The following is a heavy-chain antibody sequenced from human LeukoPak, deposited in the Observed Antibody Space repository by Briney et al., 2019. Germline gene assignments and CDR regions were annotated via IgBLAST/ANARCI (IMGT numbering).Heavy chain of an antibody. CDR3: ARAEPGVYHAFDI. V-gene: IGHV4-59*08. Sequence: SETLSLTCTVSGGSISSYYWSWIRQPPGKGLEWIGYIYYSGSTNYNPSLKSRVTISVDTSKNQFSLKLSSVTATDTAVYYCARAEPGVYHAFDIWGQGTMVTVSS. D-gene: IGHD1-14*01. CDR1: GGSISSYY. J-gene: IGHJ3*02. CDR2: IYYSGST.